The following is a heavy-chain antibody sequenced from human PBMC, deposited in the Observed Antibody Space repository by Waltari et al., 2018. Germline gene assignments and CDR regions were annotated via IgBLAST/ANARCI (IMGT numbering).Heavy chain of an antibody. CDR2: IYTSGST. V-gene: IGHV4-61*02. CDR1: GGSISSGSYY. J-gene: IGHJ3*02. D-gene: IGHD3-22*01. Sequence: QVQLQESGPGLVKPSQTLSLTCTVSGGSISSGSYYWSWIRQPAGKGLEWIGRIYTSGSTNYNPSLKSRVTISVDTSKNQFSLKLSSVTAADTAVYYCARDSDYYDSSGWGTGPVDAFDIWGQGTMVTVSS. CDR3: ARDSDYYDSSGWGTGPVDAFDI.